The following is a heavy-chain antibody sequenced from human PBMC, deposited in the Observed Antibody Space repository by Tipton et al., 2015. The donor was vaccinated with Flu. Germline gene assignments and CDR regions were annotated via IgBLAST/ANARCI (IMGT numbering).Heavy chain of an antibody. CDR3: ARDGAAHWSDVYYQYGKDV. CDR1: GYTFSDHA. J-gene: IGHJ6*02. Sequence: SGYTFSDHAMHWVRQAPGKGLEWVAVIWYDGSNKYYADSLKGRFTISRDNSKNTLYLQVDSLRAEDTAIYYCARDGAAHWSDVYYQYGKDVWGQGTAVIVSS. V-gene: IGHV3-33*01. CDR2: IWYDGSNK. D-gene: IGHD1-1*01.